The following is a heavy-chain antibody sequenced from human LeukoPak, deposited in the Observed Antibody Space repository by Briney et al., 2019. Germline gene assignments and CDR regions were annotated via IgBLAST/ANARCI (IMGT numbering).Heavy chain of an antibody. J-gene: IGHJ4*02. D-gene: IGHD6-13*01. CDR1: GFNVSSSF. CDR3: ARAYSTSWYSFDY. V-gene: IGHV3-66*01. CDR2: IYSGGST. Sequence: PGGSLRLSCAASGFNVSSSFLNWVRQARGEGLEGVAVIYSGGSTYYADSVKGRFTISRDNSKNTLYLQMNSLRAEDTAVYYCARAYSTSWYSFDYWGQGTLVTVSS.